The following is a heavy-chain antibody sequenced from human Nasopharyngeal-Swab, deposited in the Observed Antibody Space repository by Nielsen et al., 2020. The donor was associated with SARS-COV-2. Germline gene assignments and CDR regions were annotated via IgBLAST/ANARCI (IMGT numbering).Heavy chain of an antibody. CDR3: ARDGMGGYPLYSFDS. CDR1: GFTFSSHG. CDR2: IWSDGSNK. J-gene: IGHJ4*02. D-gene: IGHD1-26*01. Sequence: GVSLKISWASCGFTFSSHGMHWVRQAPGKGLEWVAVIWSDGSNKIYTDSVKGRFTFSRDNSKNTLYLQMNSLRAEDTAVYYCARDGMGGYPLYSFDSWGQGTLVTVSS. V-gene: IGHV3-33*01.